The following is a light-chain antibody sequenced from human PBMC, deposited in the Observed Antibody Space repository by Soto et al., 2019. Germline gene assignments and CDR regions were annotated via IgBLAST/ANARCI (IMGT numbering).Light chain of an antibody. CDR2: WAS. Sequence: DILLTQFPESLTVSPGERATITCESSQNVLYHANNRSHLSWYQQRPGQPPKLLIFWASMRQSGVPGRFSGSGCEKHFTLTIAKFQPEDVAFYRCIQFFRTKWTFGQGTRMEI. J-gene: IGKJ1*01. CDR1: QNVLYHANNRSH. CDR3: IQFFRTKWT. V-gene: IGKV4-1*01.